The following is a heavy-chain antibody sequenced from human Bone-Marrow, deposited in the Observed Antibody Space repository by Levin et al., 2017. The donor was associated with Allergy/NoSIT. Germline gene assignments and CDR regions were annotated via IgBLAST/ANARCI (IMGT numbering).Heavy chain of an antibody. CDR1: GFTFSSYD. V-gene: IGHV3-13*04. CDR3: ARVALPRYCTSTSCSDSGYYFDY. Sequence: SCAASGFTFSSYDMHWVRQATGRGLEWVSAIGTAADSYYSGSVKGRFTVSRDNANNSFYLQMNSLRAGDTAVYYCARVALPRYCTSTSCSDSGYYFDYWGQGTLVTVSS. CDR2: IGTAADS. J-gene: IGHJ4*02. D-gene: IGHD2-2*01.